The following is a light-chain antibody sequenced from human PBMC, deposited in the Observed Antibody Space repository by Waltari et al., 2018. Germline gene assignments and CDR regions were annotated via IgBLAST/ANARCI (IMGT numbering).Light chain of an antibody. J-gene: IGLJ2*01. CDR2: RND. V-gene: IGLV1-44*01. Sequence: QSVLTQPPSASGTPGQRVTIPCSGSSSNTGNNMANWSRQVPGTTPKFLIYRNDQRPSGVPDRFSGSKSGTSASLAISGLRSEDEADYFCAAWDDSLNGHWEFGGGTKLTVL. CDR1: SSNTGNNM. CDR3: AAWDDSLNGHWE.